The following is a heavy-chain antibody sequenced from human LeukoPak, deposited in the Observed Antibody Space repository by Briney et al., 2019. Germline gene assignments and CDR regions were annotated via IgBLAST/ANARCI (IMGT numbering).Heavy chain of an antibody. V-gene: IGHV1-3*01. CDR1: GYTFTSYA. Sequence: ASVKVSCKASGYTFTSYAMHWVRQAPGQRLEWMGWINAGNGNTKYSQKFQGRVTITRDTSASTAYMELSSLRSEDTAVYYCARPGEDSGSYSWKVVLLAYDYWGQGTLVTVSS. D-gene: IGHD1-26*01. J-gene: IGHJ4*02. CDR2: INAGNGNT. CDR3: ARPGEDSGSYSWKVVLLAYDY.